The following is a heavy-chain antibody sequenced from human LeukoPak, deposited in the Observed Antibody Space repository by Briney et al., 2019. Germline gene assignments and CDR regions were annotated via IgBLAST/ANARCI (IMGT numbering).Heavy chain of an antibody. CDR3: ARRGYGADYFDY. CDR1: GGSFTGYY. V-gene: IGHV4-34*01. Sequence: SETLSLTCAVYGGSFTGYYWSWVRQPPGKGLEWIGEINHSGSTNYNPSLKSRVTIPVDTSKNQFSLKLTSVTAADTAVYYCARRGYGADYFDYWGQGTLVTVSS. D-gene: IGHD4-17*01. J-gene: IGHJ4*02. CDR2: INHSGST.